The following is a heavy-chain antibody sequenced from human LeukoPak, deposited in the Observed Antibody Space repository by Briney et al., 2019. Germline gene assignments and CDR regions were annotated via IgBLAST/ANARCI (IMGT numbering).Heavy chain of an antibody. Sequence: SETLSLTCTVSGGSISSSSYYWGWIRQPPGKGLEWIGSIYYSGSTYYNPSLKSRVTISVDTSKNQFSLKLSSVTAADTAVYYCARVRSGSYFGQGLFDYWGQGTLVTVSS. J-gene: IGHJ4*02. D-gene: IGHD1-26*01. CDR1: GGSISSSSYY. CDR2: IYYSGST. V-gene: IGHV4-39*01. CDR3: ARVRSGSYFGQGLFDY.